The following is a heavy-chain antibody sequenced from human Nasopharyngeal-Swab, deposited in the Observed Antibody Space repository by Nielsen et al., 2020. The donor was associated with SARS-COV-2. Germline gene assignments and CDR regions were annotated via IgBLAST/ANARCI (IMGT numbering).Heavy chain of an antibody. CDR2: LNSDGSST. J-gene: IGHJ6*03. CDR1: GFTFSSFW. Sequence: GESLKISCTASGFTFSSFWMHWVRQAPGKGLVWVSRLNSDGSSTSYADSVQGRFTISRDNAKNTLFLQMNSVRVEGTAVYYCVGQSPEGYYYYYMDVWGTGTTVTVSS. CDR3: VGQSPEGYYYYYMDV. V-gene: IGHV3-74*01.